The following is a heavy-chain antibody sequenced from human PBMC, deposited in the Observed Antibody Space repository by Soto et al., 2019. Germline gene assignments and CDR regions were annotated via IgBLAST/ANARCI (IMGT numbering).Heavy chain of an antibody. D-gene: IGHD2-15*01. CDR3: ARRGYCSGGSCYQNWFDP. J-gene: IGHJ5*02. V-gene: IGHV4-34*01. CDR2: INHSGST. CDR1: GGSFSGYY. Sequence: PSETLSLTCAVYGGSFSGYYWSWIRQPPGKGLEWIGEINHSGSTNYNPSLKSRVTISVDTSKNQFSLKLSSVTAADTAVYYCARRGYCSGGSCYQNWFDPWGQGTLVTVSS.